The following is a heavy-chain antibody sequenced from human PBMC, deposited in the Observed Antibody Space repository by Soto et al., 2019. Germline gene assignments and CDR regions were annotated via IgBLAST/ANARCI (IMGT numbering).Heavy chain of an antibody. J-gene: IGHJ6*02. D-gene: IGHD3-10*01. Sequence: SETLSLTCAVYGGSFSGYYWSWIRQPPGKGLEWIGEINHSGSTNYNPSLKSRVTISVDTSKNQFSLKLSSVTAADTAVYYCARAPSMVRNYYYGMDVWGQGTTVTVSS. CDR3: ARAPSMVRNYYYGMDV. CDR2: INHSGST. CDR1: GGSFSGYY. V-gene: IGHV4-34*01.